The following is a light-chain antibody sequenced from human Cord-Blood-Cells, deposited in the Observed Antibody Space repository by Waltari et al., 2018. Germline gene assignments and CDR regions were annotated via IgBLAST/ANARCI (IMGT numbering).Light chain of an antibody. CDR2: EGS. V-gene: IGLV2-23*01. J-gene: IGLJ2*01. CDR1: SSDVGSYNL. CDR3: CSYAGSSTVV. Sequence: QSALTQPASVSGSPGQSINISCTGTSSDVGSYNLVSWYQQHPGKAPKPMIYEGSKRPSGVSNRFSGSKSGNTASLTISGLQAEDEADYYCCSYAGSSTVVFGGGTKLTVL.